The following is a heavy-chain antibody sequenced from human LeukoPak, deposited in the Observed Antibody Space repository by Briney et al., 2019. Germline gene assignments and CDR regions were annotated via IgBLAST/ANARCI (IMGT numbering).Heavy chain of an antibody. J-gene: IGHJ4*02. Sequence: ASVKVSCKASGYTFTSYYMHWVRQAPGQGLEWMGIINPSGGSTSYAQKFQGRVTMTRDTSTSTVYMELSSLRSEDTAVYYCARGRTGYCSGGSCPFPDYWGQGTLVTVSS. V-gene: IGHV1-46*01. D-gene: IGHD2-15*01. CDR3: ARGRTGYCSGGSCPFPDY. CDR1: GYTFTSYY. CDR2: INPSGGST.